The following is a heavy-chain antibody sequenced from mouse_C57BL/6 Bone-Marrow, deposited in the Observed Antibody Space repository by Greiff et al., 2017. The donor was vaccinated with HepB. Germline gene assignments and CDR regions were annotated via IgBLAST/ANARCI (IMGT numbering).Heavy chain of an antibody. D-gene: IGHD2-1*01. V-gene: IGHV3-6*01. CDR1: GYSITSGYY. Sequence: DVQLQESGPGLVKPSQSLSLTCSVTGYSITSGYYWNWIRQFPGNKLEWMGYISYDGSNNYNPSLKNRISITRDTSKNQFFLKLNSVTTEDTATYYCAREGGNYGFAYWGQGTLVTVSA. CDR2: ISYDGSN. J-gene: IGHJ3*01. CDR3: AREGGNYGFAY.